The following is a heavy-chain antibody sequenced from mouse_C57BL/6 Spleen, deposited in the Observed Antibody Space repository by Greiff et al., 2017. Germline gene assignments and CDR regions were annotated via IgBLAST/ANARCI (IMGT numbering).Heavy chain of an antibody. Sequence: VQLQQSGAELVRPGTSVKMSCKASGYTFTNYWIGWAKQRPGHGLEWIGDIYPGGGYTNYNEKFKGKATLTADKSSSTAYMQFSSLTSEDSAIYYCARGNPYYFDYWGQGTTLTVSS. V-gene: IGHV1-63*01. J-gene: IGHJ2*01. CDR2: IYPGGGYT. CDR1: GYTFTNYW. CDR3: ARGNPYYFDY.